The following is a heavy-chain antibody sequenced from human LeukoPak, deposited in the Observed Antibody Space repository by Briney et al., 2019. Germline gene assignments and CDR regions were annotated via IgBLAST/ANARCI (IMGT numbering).Heavy chain of an antibody. V-gene: IGHV1-69*13. D-gene: IGHD3-9*01. J-gene: IGHJ4*02. CDR2: IIPIFGTA. CDR3: ARGGPLRYFDWLLRPNAGDYYFDY. CDR1: GGTFSSYA. Sequence: ASWKVSCKAAGGTFSSYAISWVRQSPGQGLEWMGGIIPIFGTANYAQKFQGRVTITADESTSTAYMELSSLRSDDTAVYYCARGGPLRYFDWLLRPNAGDYYFDYWGQGTLVTVSS.